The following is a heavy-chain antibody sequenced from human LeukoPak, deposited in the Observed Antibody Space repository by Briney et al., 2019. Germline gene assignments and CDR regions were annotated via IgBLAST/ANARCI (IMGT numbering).Heavy chain of an antibody. CDR1: GFTFSSYW. J-gene: IGHJ3*02. D-gene: IGHD5-18*01. V-gene: IGHV3-7*01. CDR2: IKQDGSEK. CDR3: ARGRYGGAIDI. Sequence: PGGSLRLSCAASGFTFSSYWMNWVRLAPGKGLEWVANIKQDGSEKYYVDAVKGRFTISRDNAKDSLYLQMNSLRAEDTAVYYCARGRYGGAIDIWGQGTMVTVSS.